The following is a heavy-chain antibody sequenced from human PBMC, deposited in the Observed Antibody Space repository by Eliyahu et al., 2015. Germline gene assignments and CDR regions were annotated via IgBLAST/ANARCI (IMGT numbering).Heavy chain of an antibody. CDR2: IHSSGST. CDR1: GGSISNGDYY. D-gene: IGHD5-12*01. CDR3: ARGQGYSGYDFDY. V-gene: IGHV4-31*03. Sequence: QVQLQESGPGLVKPSQTLSLICTVSGGSISNGDYYWSWIRQHPGKGLEWIGFIHSSGSTYYQXSLKSRVTVSVXTSKNQFSLKLNAVTAADTAVYYCARGQGYSGYDFDYWGQGTLVTVFS. J-gene: IGHJ4*02.